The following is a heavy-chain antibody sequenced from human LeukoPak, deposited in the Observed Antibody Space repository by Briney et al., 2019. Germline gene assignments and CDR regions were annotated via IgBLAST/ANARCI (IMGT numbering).Heavy chain of an antibody. J-gene: IGHJ4*02. CDR1: HYSTTSNS. V-gene: IGHV4-59*12. CDR2: IHRSGSP. D-gene: IGHD1-14*01. CDR3: AREILGGFNPGAY. Sequence: SETLSLNCTVSHYSTTSNSWSWLRQPPGKGLEWIGEIHRSGSPNYNPSLQSRVTISIDTSRNQIALELSSVTAADTAVYYCAREILGGFNPGAYWGQGTLVTVSS.